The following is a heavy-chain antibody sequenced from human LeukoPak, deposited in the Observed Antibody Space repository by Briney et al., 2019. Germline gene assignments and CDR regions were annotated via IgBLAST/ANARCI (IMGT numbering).Heavy chain of an antibody. CDR3: AKDREDIVVVPAAYYFDY. Sequence: GGSLRLSCAASAFTLSGFTMHWIRQASGKGLEWLGRLPGKTNNYATEAASVRGRFTISRDDSKNTAYLQMNSLRAEDTAVYYCAKDREDIVVVPAAYYFDYWGQGTLVTVSS. CDR1: AFTLSGFT. D-gene: IGHD2-2*01. CDR2: LPGKTNNYAT. J-gene: IGHJ4*02. V-gene: IGHV3-73*01.